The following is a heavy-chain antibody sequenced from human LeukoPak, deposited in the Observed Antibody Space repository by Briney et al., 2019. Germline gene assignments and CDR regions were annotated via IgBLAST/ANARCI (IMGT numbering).Heavy chain of an antibody. CDR3: ARGRRWLQLNYFDY. Sequence: SETLSLTCAVYGGSFSGYYWSWIRQPPGKGLEWIGEINHSGSTNYNPSLKSRVTISVDTSKNQFSLKLSSVTAADTAVYYCARGRRWLQLNYFDYWGQGTLVTVSS. D-gene: IGHD5-12*01. V-gene: IGHV4-34*01. J-gene: IGHJ4*02. CDR2: INHSGST. CDR1: GGSFSGYY.